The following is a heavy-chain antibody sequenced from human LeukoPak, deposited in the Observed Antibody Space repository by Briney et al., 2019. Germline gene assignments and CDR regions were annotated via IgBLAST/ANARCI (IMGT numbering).Heavy chain of an antibody. CDR3: ARGGSGWYYFDY. D-gene: IGHD6-19*01. CDR1: GFTFSSYW. CDR2: INSDGSST. V-gene: IGHV3-74*01. J-gene: IGHJ4*02. Sequence: GGSLRLSCAASGFTFSSYWMHWVRQAPGKGLVWVSRINSDGSSTSYADSVKGRFTISRDNAKNTLYLQMNSLRAEDTAVYYRARGGSGWYYFDYWGQGTLVTVSS.